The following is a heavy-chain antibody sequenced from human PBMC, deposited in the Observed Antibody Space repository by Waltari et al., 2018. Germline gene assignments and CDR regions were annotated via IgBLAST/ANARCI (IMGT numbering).Heavy chain of an antibody. CDR1: GGSFSGYY. J-gene: IGHJ4*02. CDR2: INHSGST. D-gene: IGHD5-12*01. CDR3: ARGGGPSDGYNSYYFDY. Sequence: QVQLQQWGAGLLKPSETLSLTCAVYGGSFSGYYWSWIRQPPGKGLEWIGEINHSGSTNYNPSLKSRVTISVDTSKNQFSLKLSSVTAADTAVYYCARGGGPSDGYNSYYFDYWGQGTLVTVSS. V-gene: IGHV4-34*01.